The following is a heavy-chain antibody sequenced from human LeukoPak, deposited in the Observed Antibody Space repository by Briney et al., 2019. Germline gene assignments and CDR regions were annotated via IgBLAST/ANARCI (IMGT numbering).Heavy chain of an antibody. CDR2: INPKSGYT. J-gene: IGHJ4*02. D-gene: IGHD3-22*01. CDR1: GYMFIGYY. V-gene: IGHV1-2*02. Sequence: ASVKVSCKASGYMFIGYYMHWVRQAPGQGLEWMGRINPKSGYTDYAQKFQGRVTMTRDTSITTAYMELSRLRSDDTGVYYCAREEPYYDNSAYSLDYWGQGTLVTVSS. CDR3: AREEPYYDNSAYSLDY.